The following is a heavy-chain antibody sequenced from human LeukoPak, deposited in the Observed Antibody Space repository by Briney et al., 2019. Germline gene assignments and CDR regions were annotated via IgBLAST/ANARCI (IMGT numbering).Heavy chain of an antibody. Sequence: GESLKISCKGSGYSFTSYWIGWVRQMPGKGLEWMVIIYPGDSDTSYSPSFQGQVTISADKSISTAYMQWSSLKASDTAMYYCAVTVAGTLFDYWGQGTLVTVSS. CDR1: GYSFTSYW. V-gene: IGHV5-51*01. CDR2: IYPGDSDT. CDR3: AVTVAGTLFDY. J-gene: IGHJ4*02. D-gene: IGHD6-19*01.